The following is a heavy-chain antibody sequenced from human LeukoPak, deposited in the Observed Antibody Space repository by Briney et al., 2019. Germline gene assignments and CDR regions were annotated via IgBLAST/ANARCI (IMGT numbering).Heavy chain of an antibody. Sequence: PSETLSLTCGVSGGSIRSTNWWSWVRQPPGQGLEWIGEISLSGHTNFNPSLNGRVTMSLDESRNQLSLKLTSVTAADTAIYYCSRESGAFCPFGYWGQGTLVIVPP. J-gene: IGHJ4*02. CDR1: GGSIRSTNW. V-gene: IGHV4/OR15-8*02. CDR3: SRESGAFCPFGY. CDR2: ISLSGHT. D-gene: IGHD1-26*01.